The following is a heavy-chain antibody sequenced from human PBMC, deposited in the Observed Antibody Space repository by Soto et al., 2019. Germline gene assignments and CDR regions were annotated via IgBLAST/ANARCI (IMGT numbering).Heavy chain of an antibody. CDR1: DDSINSYY. CDR3: ARALILTGYYIHDAFDI. V-gene: IGHV4-59*01. CDR2: IYYSGST. D-gene: IGHD3-9*01. J-gene: IGHJ3*02. Sequence: PSKNPSLTRAVHDDSINSYYWTCIRQRPGKGLEWIGYIYYSGSTNYNPSLKSRVTISVDTSKNQFSLKLSSVTAADTAVHYCARALILTGYYIHDAFDIWGQGTMVT.